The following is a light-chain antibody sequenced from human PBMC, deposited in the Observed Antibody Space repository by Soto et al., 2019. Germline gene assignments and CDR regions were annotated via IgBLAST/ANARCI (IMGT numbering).Light chain of an antibody. Sequence: QSVLTQPPSVSGAPGQRVTISCTGSSSNIGAGYDVHWYQHLPGTPPNLLIYGNSNRPSGVPDRFSGSKSGTSASLAITGLQAEDEADYYCQSYDSSTPVVFGGGTKLTVL. CDR1: SSNIGAGYD. CDR2: GNS. V-gene: IGLV1-40*01. J-gene: IGLJ2*01. CDR3: QSYDSSTPVV.